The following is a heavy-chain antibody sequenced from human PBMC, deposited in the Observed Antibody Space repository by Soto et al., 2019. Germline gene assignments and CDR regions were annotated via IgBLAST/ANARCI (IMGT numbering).Heavy chain of an antibody. V-gene: IGHV4-4*02. J-gene: IGHJ4*02. CDR1: GGSITSGNW. CDR2: IYHSGST. Sequence: QVQLQESGPGLMKPSGTLSITCAVSGGSITSGNWWNWVRQPPGKGLEWIGEIYHSGSTNYNPSLKSRVTISVDKSKSHFSLRLTSVTAADTAVYYCARYGDYPYFDSWGQGTLITVSS. CDR3: ARYGDYPYFDS. D-gene: IGHD4-17*01.